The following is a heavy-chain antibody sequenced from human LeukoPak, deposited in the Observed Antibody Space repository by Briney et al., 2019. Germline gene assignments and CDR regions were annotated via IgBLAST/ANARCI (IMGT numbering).Heavy chain of an antibody. Sequence: SETLSLTCTVSGDSISSDDYYWSWIRQPAGKGLEWIGRFSASGNSNYNPSFKSRLTISVDTSKNQFSLKLTSVTAADTAVYYCARDFDGVGRPFEAVSNDAFDIWGQGTMVTVSS. CDR2: FSASGNS. V-gene: IGHV4-61*02. CDR1: GDSISSDDYY. CDR3: ARDFDGVGRPFEAVSNDAFDI. J-gene: IGHJ3*02. D-gene: IGHD3-9*01.